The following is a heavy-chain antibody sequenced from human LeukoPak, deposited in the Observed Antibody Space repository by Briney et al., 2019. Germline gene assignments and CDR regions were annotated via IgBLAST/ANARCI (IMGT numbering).Heavy chain of an antibody. D-gene: IGHD3-10*01. CDR2: IYYTGGT. J-gene: IGHJ4*02. CDR1: GGSISPFY. V-gene: IGHV4-59*12. CDR3: ACGVGNTMVDF. Sequence: SETLSLTCTVSGGSISPFYWNWIRQPPGKGLEWIGYIYYTGGTSYSPSLNSRATISVDTSKNQISLKLNSVTAADTAVYYCACGVGNTMVDFWGQGALVTVSS.